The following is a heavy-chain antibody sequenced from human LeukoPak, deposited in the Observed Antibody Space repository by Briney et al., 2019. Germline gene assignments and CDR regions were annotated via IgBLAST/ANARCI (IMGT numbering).Heavy chain of an antibody. V-gene: IGHV4-4*07. CDR1: GGSISSYY. J-gene: IGHJ6*02. CDR3: ARAGLVEYSNYRYYYYYYGMDV. D-gene: IGHD4-11*01. CDR2: IYTSGST. Sequence: SETLSLTCTVSGGSISSYYWSWIRQPAGKGLEWIGRIYTSGSTNYNPSFKSRVTMSVDTSKNQFSLKLSSVTAADTAVYYCARAGLVEYSNYRYYYYYYGMDVWGQGTTVTVSS.